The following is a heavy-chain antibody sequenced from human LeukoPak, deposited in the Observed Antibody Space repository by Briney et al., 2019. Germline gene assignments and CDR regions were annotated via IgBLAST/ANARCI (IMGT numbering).Heavy chain of an antibody. Sequence: GGSLRLSCAASGFTFSSYTMHWVPQAPGQGLEWVAVISYDGSSKYYADSVKGRFTISRDNSNNTLYLQMNSLRAEDTAVYYCAREAVTYYFDCWGQGTLVTVSS. CDR3: AREAVTYYFDC. CDR1: GFTFSSYT. V-gene: IGHV3-30-3*01. J-gene: IGHJ4*02. D-gene: IGHD4-17*01. CDR2: ISYDGSSK.